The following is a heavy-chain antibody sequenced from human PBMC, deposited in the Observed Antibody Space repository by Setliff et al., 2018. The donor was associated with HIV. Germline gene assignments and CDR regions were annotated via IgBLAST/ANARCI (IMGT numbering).Heavy chain of an antibody. CDR1: GDSISTDNYH. J-gene: IGHJ6*03. CDR2: TANT. D-gene: IGHD5-18*01. V-gene: IGHV4-39*01. Sequence: SETLSLTCTVSGDSISTDNYHWGWIRQPPGKGLEWIGHTANTDYNPSLKSRFTVSVDTSKNQLSLRLSSVTAADTAVYYCARHAALIKRYYYYYLDVWGKGTTVTVSS. CDR3: ARHAALIKRYYYYYLDV.